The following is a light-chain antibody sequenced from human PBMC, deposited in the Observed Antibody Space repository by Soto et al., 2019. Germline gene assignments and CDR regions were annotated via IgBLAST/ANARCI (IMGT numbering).Light chain of an antibody. CDR3: QHYTLYSAP. CDR1: QSVSSSY. CDR2: GAS. J-gene: IGKJ5*01. V-gene: IGKV3-20*01. Sequence: EIVLTQSPGTLSLSPGERATLSCRASQSVSSSYLAWYQQKPGQAPRLLIYGASSLHTGVSPRFAGSGSGSEFTLTINRLQPDDFATYYCQHYTLYSAPFGQGTRVG.